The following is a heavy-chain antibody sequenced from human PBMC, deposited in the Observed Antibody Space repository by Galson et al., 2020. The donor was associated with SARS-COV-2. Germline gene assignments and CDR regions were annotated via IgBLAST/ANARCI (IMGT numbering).Heavy chain of an antibody. CDR1: GFTFSSYA. CDR2: ISGSGGST. D-gene: IGHD3-22*01. CDR3: AKAPYDSSGYSDAFDI. J-gene: IGHJ3*02. V-gene: IGHV3-23*01. Sequence: GGSLRLSCAASGFTFSSYAMSWVRQATGKGLEWVSAISGSGGSTYYADSVKGRFTISRDNSKNTLYLQMNSLRAEDTAVYYCAKAPYDSSGYSDAFDIWGQGTMVTVSS.